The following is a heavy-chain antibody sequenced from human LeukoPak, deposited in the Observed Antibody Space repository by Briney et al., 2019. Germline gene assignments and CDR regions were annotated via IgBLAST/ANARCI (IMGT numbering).Heavy chain of an antibody. Sequence: GGSLRLSCAASGFTFSSYGMSWVRQAPGKGLEWVSAISGSGGSTYYADSVKGRFTISRDNSKNTLYLQMNSLRAEDTAVHYCAHGGGWHYFDYWGQGTLVTVSS. CDR1: GFTFSSYG. D-gene: IGHD6-19*01. J-gene: IGHJ4*02. V-gene: IGHV3-23*01. CDR2: ISGSGGST. CDR3: AHGGGWHYFDY.